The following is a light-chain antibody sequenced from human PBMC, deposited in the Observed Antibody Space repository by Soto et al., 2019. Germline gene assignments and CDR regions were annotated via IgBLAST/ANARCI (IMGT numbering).Light chain of an antibody. V-gene: IGKV3D-15*01. CDR1: QSVSNN. CDR3: QQYSVWPLT. J-gene: IGKJ4*01. CDR2: GVS. Sequence: EIVLTQSPVTLSVSPGERAALSCRASQSVSNNLAWYQQKPGQPPRLLIFGVSTRATGIPARFSGSGSGAEFALTISTLQSEDFAVYYCQQYSVWPLTFGEGTKV.